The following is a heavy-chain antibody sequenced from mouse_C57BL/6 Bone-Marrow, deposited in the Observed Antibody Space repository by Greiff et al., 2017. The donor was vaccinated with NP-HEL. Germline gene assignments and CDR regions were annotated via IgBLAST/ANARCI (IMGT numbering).Heavy chain of an antibody. J-gene: IGHJ4*01. Sequence: EVQLVESGPELVKPGASVKISCKASGYSFTGYYMNWVKQSPEKSLEWIGEINPSTGGTTYNQKFKAKATLTVDKSSSTAYMQLKSLTSEDSAVYYCAGQYYGSSSYAMDYWGQGTSVTVSS. CDR2: INPSTGGT. D-gene: IGHD1-1*01. CDR3: AGQYYGSSSYAMDY. V-gene: IGHV1-42*01. CDR1: GYSFTGYY.